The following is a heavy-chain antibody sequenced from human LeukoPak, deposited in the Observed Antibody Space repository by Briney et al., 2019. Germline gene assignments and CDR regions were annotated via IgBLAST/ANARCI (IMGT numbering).Heavy chain of an antibody. CDR1: GFTFDTYG. V-gene: IGHV3-30*02. J-gene: IGHJ6*04. CDR2: VRYDETNK. Sequence: HTGGSLRLSCATSGFTFDTYGMHWVRQAPGKGLEWVAFVRYDETNKDHAESVKGRFTISRDNSKNTLYLQMNSLRAEDTAVYYCAKGHVLRSFPGQNPPEDVWGKGTTVTVSS. CDR3: AKGHVLRSFPGQNPPEDV. D-gene: IGHD3-3*01.